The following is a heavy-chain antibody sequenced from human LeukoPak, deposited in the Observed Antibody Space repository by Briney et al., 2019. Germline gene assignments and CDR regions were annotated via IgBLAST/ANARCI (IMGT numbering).Heavy chain of an antibody. CDR3: AKDSSSWYGGGFDY. V-gene: IGHV3-23*01. J-gene: IGHJ4*02. CDR2: ISGSGGST. Sequence: PGGSLRLSCAASGFTFSSYAMSWVRQAPGKGLEWVSAISGSGGSTYCADSVKGRFTISRDNSKNTLYLQMNSLRAEDTAVYYCAKDSSSWYGGGFDYWGQGTLVTVSS. D-gene: IGHD6-13*01. CDR1: GFTFSSYA.